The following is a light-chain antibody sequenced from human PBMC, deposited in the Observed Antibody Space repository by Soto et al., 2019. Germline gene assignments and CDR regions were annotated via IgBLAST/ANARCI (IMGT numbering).Light chain of an antibody. V-gene: IGLV2-14*01. J-gene: IGLJ1*01. CDR2: EVS. CDR1: SSDVGGYKF. Sequence: QSALTQPASVSGPPGQSITISCTGTSSDVGGYKFVSWYQQHPGKAPKLMIYEVSNRPSGVSSRFSGSKSGNTASLTISGLQAEDEADYYCGSYTGSIYVFGPGTKLTVL. CDR3: GSYTGSIYV.